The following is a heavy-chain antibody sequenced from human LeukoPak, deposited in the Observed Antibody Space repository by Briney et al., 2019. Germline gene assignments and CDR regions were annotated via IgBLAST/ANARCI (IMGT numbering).Heavy chain of an antibody. CDR1: GYTFTGYY. V-gene: IGHV1-2*02. Sequence: ASVKVSCKASGYTFTGYYMHWVRQAPGQGLEWMGWINPNSGGTNYAQKFQGRVTMTRDTSISTAYMELSRLRSDDTAVYYCARDRMTTVTTSPSYYFGYWGQGTLVTVSS. CDR2: INPNSGGT. D-gene: IGHD4-17*01. CDR3: ARDRMTTVTTSPSYYFGY. J-gene: IGHJ4*02.